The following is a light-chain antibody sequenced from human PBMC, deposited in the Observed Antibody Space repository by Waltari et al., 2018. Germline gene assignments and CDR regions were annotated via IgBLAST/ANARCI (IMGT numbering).Light chain of an antibody. CDR2: EAS. Sequence: QSALTQPASVSGSPGQSITISCTGTSSDVGYYNYLSWYQNHPGKAPNLMIYEASNRASRVSNRFYESKAGNTASLTLSGSQAEEGADYYCSTYTTSTALWVFGGGTKLTDL. CDR1: SSDVGYYNY. V-gene: IGLV2-14*01. CDR3: STYTTSTALWV. J-gene: IGLJ3*02.